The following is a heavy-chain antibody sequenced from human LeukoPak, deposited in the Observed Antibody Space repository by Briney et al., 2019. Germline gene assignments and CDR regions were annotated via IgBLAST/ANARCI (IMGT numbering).Heavy chain of an antibody. CDR2: IKRKSDGGTT. J-gene: IGHJ4*02. CDR1: GFTFSNAC. D-gene: IGHD6-13*01. Sequence: PGGSLRLSCAASGFTFSNACMSWVRQAPGKGLEWVGRIKRKSDGGTTEYAAPVKGRFGISRDDSKNMLYLEVNSLRTEDTAVYFCSTYSSSWYVFDYWGQGTLVTVSS. CDR3: STYSSSWYVFDY. V-gene: IGHV3-15*01.